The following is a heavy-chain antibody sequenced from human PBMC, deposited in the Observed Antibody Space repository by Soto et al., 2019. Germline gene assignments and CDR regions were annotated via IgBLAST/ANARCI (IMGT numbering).Heavy chain of an antibody. CDR2: IYWDDDK. D-gene: IGHD2-2*01. J-gene: IGHJ3*02. CDR1: GFSLSTSGVG. Sequence: QITLKESGPPLVKPTQTLTLTCTFSGFSLSTSGVGVGWIRQPPGKPLEWLALIYWDDDKRYSPSLKSRLTITKDTSKNQVVLTMTNMDPVDTATYYCAHSPDCSSTSWDACDIGGQGTMVTVSS. V-gene: IGHV2-5*02. CDR3: AHSPDCSSTSWDACDI.